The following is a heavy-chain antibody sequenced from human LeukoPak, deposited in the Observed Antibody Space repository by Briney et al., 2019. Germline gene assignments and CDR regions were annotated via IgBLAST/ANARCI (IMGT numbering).Heavy chain of an antibody. D-gene: IGHD5/OR15-5a*01. CDR3: ARGSLGREVSAFFKN. CDR2: IHTSGST. Sequence: PSQTLSLTCTVSGASISSTSYCWGWIRQPAGKGLEWIGHIHTSGSTNYNPSLKSRVTISVDTSENQFSLRLSSVTAADTAVYYCARGSLGREVSAFFKNWGQGILVTVSS. V-gene: IGHV4-61*09. J-gene: IGHJ4*02. CDR1: GASISSTSYC.